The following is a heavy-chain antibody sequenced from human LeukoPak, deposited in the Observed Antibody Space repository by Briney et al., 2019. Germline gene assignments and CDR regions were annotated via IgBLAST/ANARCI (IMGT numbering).Heavy chain of an antibody. D-gene: IGHD3-22*01. CDR2: LSGTGSPT. CDR3: ARGGYRAYYYDSSGPWGY. Sequence: GGSLRLSCAASGFTFSNYAMSWVRQAPGKGLEWVSALSGTGSPTYYADSVKGRFTISRDNSKNTLYLLMNRLRAEDTAVYYCARGGYRAYYYDSSGPWGYWGQGTLVTVAS. V-gene: IGHV3-23*01. CDR1: GFTFSNYA. J-gene: IGHJ4*02.